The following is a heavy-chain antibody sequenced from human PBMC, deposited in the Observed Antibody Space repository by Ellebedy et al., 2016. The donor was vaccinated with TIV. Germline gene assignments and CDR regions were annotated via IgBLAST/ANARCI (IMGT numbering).Heavy chain of an antibody. CDR1: GFTFSSYD. CDR3: ARATAGLDV. V-gene: IGHV3-13*01. J-gene: IGHJ6*02. Sequence: GESLKISCAASGFTFSSYDMHWVRQVTGKGLEWVSGIGTAGDTHYSGSVKGRFTISRENGKNSLYLQMNSLKAEDTAMCYCARATAGLDVWGQGTTVSVSS. CDR2: IGTAGDT.